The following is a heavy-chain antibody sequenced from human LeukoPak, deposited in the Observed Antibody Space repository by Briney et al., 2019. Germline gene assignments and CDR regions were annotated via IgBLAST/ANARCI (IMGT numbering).Heavy chain of an antibody. CDR1: GFTFSNYW. CDR3: ARDLGYCSGGSCRHRPNTAKWFDP. V-gene: IGHV3-7*03. CDR2: IKHDGSED. D-gene: IGHD2-15*01. J-gene: IGHJ5*02. Sequence: GGSLRLSCAASGFTFSNYWMTWVRQAPGKGLEWVANIKHDGSEDYYLDSVKGRFTISRDNAKNSLYLQMNSLRAEDTALYYCARDLGYCSGGSCRHRPNTAKWFDPWGQGTLVTVSS.